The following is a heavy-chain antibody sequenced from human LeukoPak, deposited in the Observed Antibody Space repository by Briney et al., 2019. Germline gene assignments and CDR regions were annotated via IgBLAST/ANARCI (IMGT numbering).Heavy chain of an antibody. J-gene: IGHJ4*02. CDR1: GFTFSSHW. CDR3: VRGGGNLMT. D-gene: IGHD3-10*01. V-gene: IGHV3-7*04. Sequence: GGSLRLSCATSGFTFSSHWMSWVRQAPGKGPEWATNINQDGSGGNYADSVKGRFTISRDNAKDSLYLQMNSLRAEDTAVYYCVRGGGNLMTWGQGTLVTVSS. CDR2: INQDGSGG.